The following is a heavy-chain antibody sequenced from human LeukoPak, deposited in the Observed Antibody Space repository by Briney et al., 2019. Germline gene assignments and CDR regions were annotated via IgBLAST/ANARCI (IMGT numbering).Heavy chain of an antibody. CDR1: GFTFSSYW. CDR3: AREVGIAAPTDY. V-gene: IGHV3-7*01. D-gene: IGHD6-6*01. CDR2: IKQDGSEK. Sequence: GGSLRLSFQALGFTFSSYWMTGSAQPPGKGRGWVANIKQDGSEKYYVDSVKGRFTISRDNAKNSLYLQMNSLRAEDTAVYYCAREVGIAAPTDYWGQGTLVTVSS. J-gene: IGHJ4*02.